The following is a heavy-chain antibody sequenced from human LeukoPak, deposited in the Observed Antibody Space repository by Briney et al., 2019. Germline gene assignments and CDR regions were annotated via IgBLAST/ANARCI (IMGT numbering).Heavy chain of an antibody. CDR3: ARDSLVVVATIDY. CDR1: GYSISSGYY. Sequence: SETLSLTCTVSGYSISSGYYWGWIRQPPGKGLEWIGSIYHSGSTYYNPSLKSRVTISVDTSKNQFSLKLSSVTAEDTAVYYCARDSLVVVATIDYWGQGTLVTVSS. CDR2: IYHSGST. D-gene: IGHD2-15*01. V-gene: IGHV4-38-2*02. J-gene: IGHJ4*02.